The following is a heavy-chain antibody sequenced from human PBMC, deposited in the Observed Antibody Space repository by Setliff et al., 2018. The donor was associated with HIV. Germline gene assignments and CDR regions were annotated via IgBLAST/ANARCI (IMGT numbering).Heavy chain of an antibody. Sequence: SVKVSCKASGGTFRNFAINWVRQAPGQGLQWVGGIIPIFGTANYAQKFLGRVTITADEATVTAYMQLSSLRSDDTAVYYCARSGGTSQYHFYMDVWGKGTTVTVSS. V-gene: IGHV1-69*13. CDR3: ARSGGTSQYHFYMDV. CDR1: GGTFRNFA. CDR2: IIPIFGTA. J-gene: IGHJ6*03. D-gene: IGHD3-16*01.